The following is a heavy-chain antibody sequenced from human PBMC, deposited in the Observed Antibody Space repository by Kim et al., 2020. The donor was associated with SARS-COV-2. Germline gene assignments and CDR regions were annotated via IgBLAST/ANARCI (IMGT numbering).Heavy chain of an antibody. CDR2: IDPSDSYT. D-gene: IGHD3-22*01. CDR1: GYSFTSYW. V-gene: IGHV5-10-1*01. Sequence: GESLKISCKGSGYSFTSYWISWVRQMPGKGLEWMGRIDPSDSYTNYSPSFQGHVTISADKSISTAYLQWSSLKASDNAMYYCARLTGGVYAYYYDSSGSSDAFDIWGQGTMVTVSS. CDR3: ARLTGGVYAYYYDSSGSSDAFDI. J-gene: IGHJ3*02.